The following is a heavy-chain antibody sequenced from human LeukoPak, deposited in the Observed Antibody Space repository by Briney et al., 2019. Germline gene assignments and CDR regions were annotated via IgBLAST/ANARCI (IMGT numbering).Heavy chain of an antibody. CDR3: ATRSSSGSPN. J-gene: IGHJ4*02. V-gene: IGHV4-4*02. CDR2: TSQSGSM. CDR1: GGSISSTKW. D-gene: IGHD3-10*01. Sequence: PSGTLSLTCAVPGGSISSTKWWTWVRQPPGQGLEWIGETSQSGSMNYNPSLRSRATVSLDKSKNQFFLKLGSVTAADTAVYYCATRSSSGSPNWGQGTLVTVSS.